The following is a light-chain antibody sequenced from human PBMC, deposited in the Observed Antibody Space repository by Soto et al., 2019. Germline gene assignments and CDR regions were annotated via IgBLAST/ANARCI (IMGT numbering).Light chain of an antibody. V-gene: IGLV4-69*01. Sequence: QAVVTQSPSASASLGASVKLTCTLSSGHSSYAIAWHQQQPEKGPRYLMKLNSDGSHSKGDGIPGRFSGSSSGAERYLTISSLQSEDEADYYCQTWGTGTVVFGGGTKLTVL. CDR1: SGHSSYA. J-gene: IGLJ2*01. CDR2: LNSDGSH. CDR3: QTWGTGTVV.